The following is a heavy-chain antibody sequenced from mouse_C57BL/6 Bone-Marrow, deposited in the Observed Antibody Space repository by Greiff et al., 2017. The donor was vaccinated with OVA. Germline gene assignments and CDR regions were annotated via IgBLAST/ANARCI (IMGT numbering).Heavy chain of an antibody. CDR3: AREGYSHAY. J-gene: IGHJ3*01. D-gene: IGHD3-2*02. CDR1: GYTFTSYW. Sequence: QVQLQQPGAGLVKPGASVPLSCKASGYTFTSYWMQWVKQRPGQGLEWIREIDPSDSYTNYNQQFKGKAPLTVVTSSSTAYMQLSSLTAEDAAVYYCAREGYSHAYWGQGILVTGSA. V-gene: IGHV1-50*01. CDR2: IDPSDSYT.